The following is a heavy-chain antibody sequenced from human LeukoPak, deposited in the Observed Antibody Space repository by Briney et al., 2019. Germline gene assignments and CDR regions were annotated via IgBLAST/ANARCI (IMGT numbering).Heavy chain of an antibody. CDR2: VSGTGGRT. CDR1: GFTFSTYA. D-gene: IGHD6-6*01. V-gene: IGHV3-23*01. Sequence: GGSLRLSCAASGFTFSTYAMSWVRQAPGKGLEWVSVVSGTGGRTYYADSVKGRFTISRDNSKNTLYLQMNSLRAEDTALYYCVKASSSSPQYNWFDAWGQGTLVTVSS. J-gene: IGHJ5*02. CDR3: VKASSSSPQYNWFDA.